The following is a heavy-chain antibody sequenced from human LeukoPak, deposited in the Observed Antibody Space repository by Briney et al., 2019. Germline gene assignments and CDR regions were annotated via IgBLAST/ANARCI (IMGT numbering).Heavy chain of an antibody. CDR1: GGTFSSYA. V-gene: IGHV1-69*05. CDR3: ATSHQDYDFWSGYFY. D-gene: IGHD3-3*01. J-gene: IGHJ4*02. Sequence: GSSVKVSCKASGGTFSSYAISWVRQAPGQGPEWMGRIIPIFGTANYAQKFQGRVTITTDESTSTAYMELSSLRSEDTAVYYCATSHQDYDFWSGYFYWGQGTLVTVSS. CDR2: IIPIFGTA.